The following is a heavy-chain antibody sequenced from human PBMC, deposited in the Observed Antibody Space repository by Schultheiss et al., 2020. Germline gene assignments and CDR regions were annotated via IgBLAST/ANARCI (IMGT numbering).Heavy chain of an antibody. CDR1: VFTFSSYG. V-gene: IGHV3-33*08. CDR2: IWYDGSNK. CDR3: ARGVDTVTDYYYYGMDV. Sequence: GESLKISCAASVFTFSSYGMHWVRQAPGKGLEWVAVIWYDGSNKYYADSVKGRFTISRDNAKNSLYLQMNSLRAEDTAVYYCARGVDTVTDYYYYGMDVWGQGTTVTVSS. D-gene: IGHD4-17*01. J-gene: IGHJ6*02.